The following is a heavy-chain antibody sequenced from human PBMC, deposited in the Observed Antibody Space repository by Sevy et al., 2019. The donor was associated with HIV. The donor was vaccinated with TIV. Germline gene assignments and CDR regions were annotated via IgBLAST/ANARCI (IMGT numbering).Heavy chain of an antibody. D-gene: IGHD3-3*01. CDR2: IYPGDSDT. CDR3: ARHVRDDFWSGYFWAYGMDV. Sequence: GESLKISCKGSGYSFTSYWIGWVRQMPGKGLEWMGIIYPGDSDTRYSPSFQGQVTISADKSIRTAYLQWSSLKASDTAMYYCARHVRDDFWSGYFWAYGMDVWGQGTTVTVSS. CDR1: GYSFTSYW. J-gene: IGHJ6*02. V-gene: IGHV5-51*01.